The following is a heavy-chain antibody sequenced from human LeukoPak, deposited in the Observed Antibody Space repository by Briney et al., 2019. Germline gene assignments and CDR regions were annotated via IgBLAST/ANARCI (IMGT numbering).Heavy chain of an antibody. CDR1: GFTFSSYA. D-gene: IGHD2-2*02. Sequence: GGSLRLSCAASGFTFSSYAMSWVRQAPGKGLEWVSAISGSGGSTYYADSVKGRFTISRDNSKNTLYLQMNSLRAEDTAVYYCAKDEIFQDIVVVPAAILDYWGQGTLVTVSS. J-gene: IGHJ4*02. CDR3: AKDEIFQDIVVVPAAILDY. CDR2: ISGSGGST. V-gene: IGHV3-23*01.